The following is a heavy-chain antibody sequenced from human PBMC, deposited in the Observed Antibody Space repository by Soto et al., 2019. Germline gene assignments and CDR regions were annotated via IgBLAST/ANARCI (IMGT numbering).Heavy chain of an antibody. CDR3: ARDRDCSGGSCYRGGMDV. Sequence: ASVKVSCKASGYTLTGYYMHWVRQAPGQGLEWMGWINPNSGGTNYAQKFQGWVTMTRDTSISTAYMELSRLRSDDTAVYYCARDRDCSGGSCYRGGMDVWGQGTTVTVSS. CDR1: GYTLTGYY. D-gene: IGHD2-15*01. CDR2: INPNSGGT. V-gene: IGHV1-2*04. J-gene: IGHJ6*02.